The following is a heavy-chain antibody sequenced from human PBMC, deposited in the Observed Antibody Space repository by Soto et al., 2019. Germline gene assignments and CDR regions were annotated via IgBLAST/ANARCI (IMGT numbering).Heavy chain of an antibody. V-gene: IGHV3-30*18. D-gene: IGHD3-16*02. CDR3: AKALGELSPESFDY. CDR2: MSYDGNNQ. Sequence: QVQLVESGGGVVQPGRSLRLSCAASGFTFSSYAMHWVRQAPGKGLEWVAIMSYDGNNQYYADSVKGRFDISKDNFKNTLYLQMNSLRAEDTAVYYCAKALGELSPESFDYWGQGILVTVSS. CDR1: GFTFSSYA. J-gene: IGHJ4*02.